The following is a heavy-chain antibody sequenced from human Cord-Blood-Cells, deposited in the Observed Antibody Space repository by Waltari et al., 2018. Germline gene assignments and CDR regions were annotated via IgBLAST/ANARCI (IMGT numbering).Heavy chain of an antibody. V-gene: IGHV4-39*01. D-gene: IGHD6-13*01. CDR2: IYYSGST. CDR3: AGLYYSSSWYWFDP. J-gene: IGHJ5*02. Sequence: QLQLQESGPGLVKPSETLSLTCTVSCGSISSSSYYWGWIRQPPGKGLEWIGSIYYSGSTYYNPHLKRRVTIAVDKSKNQFSLELGSVTAADTAVYYCAGLYYSSSWYWFDPWGQGPLVTVSS. CDR1: CGSISSSSYY.